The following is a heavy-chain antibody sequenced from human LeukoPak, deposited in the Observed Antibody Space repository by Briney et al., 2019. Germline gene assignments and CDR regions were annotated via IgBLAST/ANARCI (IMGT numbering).Heavy chain of an antibody. Sequence: PSETLSLTCTVSGGSISSGSYYWSWIRQPPGKGLEWIGYIYYSGSTNYNPSLKSRVTISVDTSKNQFSLKLSSVTAADTAVYYCVRGATDGTTTDWGQGTLVTVSS. CDR2: IYYSGST. CDR3: VRGATDGTTTD. D-gene: IGHD4-11*01. J-gene: IGHJ4*02. CDR1: GGSISSGSYY. V-gene: IGHV4-61*01.